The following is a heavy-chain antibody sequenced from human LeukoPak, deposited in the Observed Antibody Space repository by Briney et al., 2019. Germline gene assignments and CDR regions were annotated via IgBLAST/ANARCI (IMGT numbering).Heavy chain of an antibody. CDR3: AVAPGDY. Sequence: ASVKVSCKASGYTFTDYYIHWVRQAPGQGLEWMGWINPNSDYTFYAQKFQGRVTLTRDTSISAVYMELTTLTSDDTALYYCAVAPGDYWGQGTLVSVSA. CDR1: GYTFTDYY. V-gene: IGHV1-2*02. J-gene: IGHJ4*02. D-gene: IGHD2-21*01. CDR2: INPNSDYT.